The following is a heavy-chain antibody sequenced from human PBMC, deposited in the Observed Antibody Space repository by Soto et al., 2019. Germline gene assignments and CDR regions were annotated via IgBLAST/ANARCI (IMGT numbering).Heavy chain of an antibody. CDR3: ASGLYYDFWSGLGLYY. CDR2: IYYSGST. Sequence: PSETLSLTCTVSGGSISSYYWSWIRQPPGKGLEWIGYIYYSGSTNYNPSLKSRVTISVDTSKNQFSLKLSSVTAADTAVYYCASGLYYDFWSGLGLYYWGQGTLVTVSS. D-gene: IGHD3-3*01. J-gene: IGHJ4*02. V-gene: IGHV4-59*01. CDR1: GGSISSYY.